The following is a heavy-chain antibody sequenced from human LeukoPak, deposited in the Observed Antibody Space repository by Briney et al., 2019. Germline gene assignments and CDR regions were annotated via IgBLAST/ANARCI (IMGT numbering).Heavy chain of an antibody. CDR2: ISAYNGNT. D-gene: IGHD3-16*01. CDR3: ASQPFLGRSSWFDP. J-gene: IGHJ5*02. CDR1: GYTFTSYG. V-gene: IGHV1-18*01. Sequence: ASVKVSCKASGYTFTSYGISWVRQAPGQGLEWMGWISAYNGNTNYAQKLKGRVTMTTDTSTSTAYRELRSLRSDDTAVYYCASQPFLGRSSWFDPWGQGTLVTVSS.